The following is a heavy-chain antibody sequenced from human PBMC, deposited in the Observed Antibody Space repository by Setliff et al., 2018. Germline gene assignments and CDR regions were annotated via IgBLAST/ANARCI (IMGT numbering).Heavy chain of an antibody. CDR3: ARLGLWFGELYIGP. CDR1: GYSISSGYY. J-gene: IGHJ5*02. V-gene: IGHV4-38-2*02. D-gene: IGHD3-10*01. CDR2: IYHSGST. Sequence: SETLSLTCTVSGYSISSGYYWGWIRQPPGKGLEWIGSIYHSGSTYYNPSLKSRVTISVDTSKNQFSLKLSSVTAADTAVYYCARLGLWFGELYIGPWGQGTLVTVSS.